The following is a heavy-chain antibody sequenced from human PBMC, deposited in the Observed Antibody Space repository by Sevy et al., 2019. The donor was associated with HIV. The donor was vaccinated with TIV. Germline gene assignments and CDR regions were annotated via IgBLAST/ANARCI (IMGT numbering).Heavy chain of an antibody. CDR3: ARAVDYYDSGGLSY. D-gene: IGHD3-22*01. V-gene: IGHV3-21*05. J-gene: IGHJ4*02. CDR1: GFTFSDYD. Sequence: GGSLRLSCAASGFTFSDYDMNWVRQAPGKGLEWVSFISSRSSYIYYADSLKGRVTISRDNAYNSLFLQMHSLRAEDTAVYYCARAVDYYDSGGLSYWGQGALVTVSS. CDR2: ISSRSSYI.